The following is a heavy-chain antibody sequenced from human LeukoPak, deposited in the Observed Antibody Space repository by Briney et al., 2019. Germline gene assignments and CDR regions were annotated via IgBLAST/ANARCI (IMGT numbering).Heavy chain of an antibody. CDR1: GFTFSKYA. CDR3: AKDLGEMATHPGDY. J-gene: IGHJ4*02. CDR2: IYGIGANT. V-gene: IGHV3-23*01. D-gene: IGHD5-24*01. Sequence: PGGSLRLSCAASGFTFSKYAMTWVRQAPGKGLEWISAIYGIGANTYYADSVKGRFTISRDNSKNTVYLQMNSLRVEDTAVYYCAKDLGEMATHPGDYWGQGTLVTVSS.